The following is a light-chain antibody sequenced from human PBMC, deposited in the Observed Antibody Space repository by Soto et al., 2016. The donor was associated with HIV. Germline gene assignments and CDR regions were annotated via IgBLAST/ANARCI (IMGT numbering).Light chain of an antibody. CDR3: QYNSYPRT. CDR2: AAS. V-gene: IGKV1-17*01. CDR1: QDIRND. J-gene: IGKJ1*01. Sequence: DIQMTQSPSSLSASVGDRVIITCRASQDIRNDLGWYQQKPGKAPXRLIYAASSLQNGVPSRFSGSGSGTQFTLTISSLQPDDLQLILPQYNSYPRTFGQGTQGGHQT.